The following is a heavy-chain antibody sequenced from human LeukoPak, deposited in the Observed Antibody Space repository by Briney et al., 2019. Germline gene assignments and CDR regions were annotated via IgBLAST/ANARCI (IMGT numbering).Heavy chain of an antibody. CDR3: ARGPDCSSGSCTDSPIDY. CDR2: INDSGST. Sequence: TSETLSLTCAVYGVSFSGYYWTWVRQPPGKGLEWIGEINDSGSTNYNPSLKSRVTISVDTSKHQFSLKVSSVTAADTAVYYCARGPDCSSGSCTDSPIDYWGQGTPVTVSS. J-gene: IGHJ4*02. CDR1: GVSFSGYY. D-gene: IGHD2-15*01. V-gene: IGHV4-34*01.